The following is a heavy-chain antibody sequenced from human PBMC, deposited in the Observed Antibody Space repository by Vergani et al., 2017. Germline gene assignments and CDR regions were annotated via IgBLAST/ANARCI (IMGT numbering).Heavy chain of an antibody. CDR1: GFTFSSYS. J-gene: IGHJ4*02. Sequence: EVQLVESGGGLVKRGGSLRLSCAASGFTFSSYSMNWVRQAPGKGLEWVSSISSSSSYIHYSDSLKGRFTISRDNAKSSLYLQMNSLRAEDTGVYYCAREGLLGSSSWSGPVVCWGQGTLVTFSS. D-gene: IGHD6-13*01. V-gene: IGHV3-21*01. CDR3: AREGLLGSSSWSGPVVC. CDR2: ISSSSSYI.